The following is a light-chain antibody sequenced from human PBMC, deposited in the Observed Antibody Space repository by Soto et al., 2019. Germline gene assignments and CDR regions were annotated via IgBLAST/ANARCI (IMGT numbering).Light chain of an antibody. CDR3: SSYTSSSPVV. CDR2: EVS. J-gene: IGLJ2*01. CDR1: SSDVGGYNY. V-gene: IGLV2-14*01. Sequence: QSALTQPASVSGSPGQSITISCTGTSSDVGGYNYVSWYQQHPGKAPKLMIYEVSNQPSGVSNRFSGSKSGNTAYLTISGLQAEDEADYYCSSYTSSSPVVFGGGTKLTVL.